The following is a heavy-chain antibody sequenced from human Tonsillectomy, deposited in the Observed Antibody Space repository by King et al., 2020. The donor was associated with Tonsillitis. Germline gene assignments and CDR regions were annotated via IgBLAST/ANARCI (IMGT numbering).Heavy chain of an antibody. CDR1: GFTFNRYW. D-gene: IGHD1-26*01. Sequence: EVQLVESGGTLVQPGGSLRLSCAASGFTFNRYWMSWVRQAPGKGLEWVANVMQDGGETYYADSVKGRFTISRDNAKNSLYLQMNSLRAEDTAVYYCARDVVGDYYLYYYMDVWGKGTTVTVSS. J-gene: IGHJ6*03. CDR2: VMQDGGET. CDR3: ARDVVGDYYLYYYMDV. V-gene: IGHV3-7*01.